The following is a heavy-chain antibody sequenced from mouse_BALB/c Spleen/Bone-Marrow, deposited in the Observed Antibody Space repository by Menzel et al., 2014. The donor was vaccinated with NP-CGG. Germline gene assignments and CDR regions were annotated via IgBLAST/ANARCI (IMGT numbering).Heavy chain of an antibody. Sequence: GPELVKPGASVRISCKASGYTFTSYYIHWVKQRPGQGLEWIGWIYPGNVNTKYNEKFKGKATLTSDKSSGTAYMELSSLTSEDSAVYYCARRPSFYGSSYGAMDYWGQGTSVTVSS. CDR1: GYTFTSYY. CDR2: IYPGNVNT. D-gene: IGHD1-1*01. V-gene: IGHV1S56*01. CDR3: ARRPSFYGSSYGAMDY. J-gene: IGHJ4*01.